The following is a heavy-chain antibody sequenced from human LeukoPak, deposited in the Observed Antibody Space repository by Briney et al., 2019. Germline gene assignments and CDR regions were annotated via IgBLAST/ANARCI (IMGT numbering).Heavy chain of an antibody. D-gene: IGHD3-10*02. CDR2: ITSDSRYR. J-gene: IGHJ6*04. Sequence: GGSLRLSCEASGFSFSTYNMNWVRQAPGKGPEWISSITSDSRYRYYADSVKGRFTISRDNAKNSLYLQMNSLRAEDTAVYYCAELGITMIGGVWGKGTTVTISS. V-gene: IGHV3-21*01. CDR3: AELGITMIGGV. CDR1: GFSFSTYN.